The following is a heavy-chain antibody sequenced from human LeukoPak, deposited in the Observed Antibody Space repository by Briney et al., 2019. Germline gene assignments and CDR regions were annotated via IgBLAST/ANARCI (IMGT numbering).Heavy chain of an antibody. CDR2: IKQDESKK. CDR1: GFIFSTYW. Sequence: GGSLRLSCEGSGFIFSTYWMSWVRQAPGKGLEWVANIKQDESKKYYVDSVKGRFTISRDNAKNSLYLQMSSLRVEDTAVYYCARTGTTLDYWGQGTLVTVSS. V-gene: IGHV3-7*03. D-gene: IGHD1-1*01. CDR3: ARTGTTLDY. J-gene: IGHJ4*02.